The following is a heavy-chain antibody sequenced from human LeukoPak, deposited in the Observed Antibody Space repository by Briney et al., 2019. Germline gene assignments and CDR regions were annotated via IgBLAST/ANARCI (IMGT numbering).Heavy chain of an antibody. CDR1: GYCFTSIG. V-gene: IGHV1-18*01. CDR2: ISAASGST. D-gene: IGHD2-21*02. CDR3: AKEQEGTAIGGVFDY. Sequence: ASVKVSCMASGYCFTSIGLSWVRQAPGQGPEWMGWISAASGSTNYAQKFQDRVTMTTDTSTTTVYMELRSLRSDDTAVYYCAKEQEGTAIGGVFDYWGQGTVVTVSS. J-gene: IGHJ4*02.